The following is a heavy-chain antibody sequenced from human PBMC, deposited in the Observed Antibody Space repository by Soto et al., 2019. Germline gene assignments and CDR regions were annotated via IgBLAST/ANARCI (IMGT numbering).Heavy chain of an antibody. CDR1: GYTYTRYY. D-gene: IGHD3-22*01. V-gene: IGHV1-2*02. Sequence: ASVKVSCKASGYTYTRYYMHWVRQAPGRGLEWMGWINPNSGGTNYAQKFQGRVTMTRDTSISTAYMELSRLRSDDTAVYYCARVFPARSGYYYERGYWGQGTLVTVSS. CDR2: INPNSGGT. CDR3: ARVFPARSGYYYERGY. J-gene: IGHJ4*02.